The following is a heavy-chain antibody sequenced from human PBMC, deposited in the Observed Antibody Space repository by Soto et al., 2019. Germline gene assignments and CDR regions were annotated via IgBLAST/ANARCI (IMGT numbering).Heavy chain of an antibody. CDR1: GYTFTSYY. CDR2: INAGNGKT. CDR3: ARSSVSGSNIDYYYGMDV. J-gene: IGHJ6*02. D-gene: IGHD3-10*01. Sequence: ASVKVSCKASGYTFTSYYMHWVRQAPGQTLEWMGWINAGNGKTKYSQKFQGRVTITRDASASTAYMELSSLRSEDTAVYYCARSSVSGSNIDYYYGMDVWGQGTTVTVSS. V-gene: IGHV1-3*01.